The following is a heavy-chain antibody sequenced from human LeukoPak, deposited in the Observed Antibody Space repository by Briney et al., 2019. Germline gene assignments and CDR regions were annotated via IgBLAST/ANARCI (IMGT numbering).Heavy chain of an antibody. D-gene: IGHD3-10*01. CDR3: ARRLTMVQGVSAFDI. CDR2: IYPGDSDT. Sequence: GESLKISCKGSGYSFTSYWIGWVRQMPGKGLEWMGIIYPGDSDTRYSPSFQGQVTISADKSISTAYLQWSSLKASDTAMYYCARRLTMVQGVSAFDIWGQGTMVTVSS. J-gene: IGHJ3*02. CDR1: GYSFTSYW. V-gene: IGHV5-51*01.